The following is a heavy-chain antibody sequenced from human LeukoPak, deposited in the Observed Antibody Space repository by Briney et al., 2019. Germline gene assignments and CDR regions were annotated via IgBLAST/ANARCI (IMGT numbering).Heavy chain of an antibody. CDR1: GYNFMGYY. D-gene: IGHD3-22*01. V-gene: IGHV1-2*02. CDR2: MNPNSGGT. Sequence: ASVKVSCKASGYNFMGYYIHWVRQAPGQGLEWMGWMNPNSGGTNYAQKFQGRVTMTRDTSINTAYMDLSRLRSDDTAVYYCVKSGYYDTSGYTFDYWGQGTLVTVSS. J-gene: IGHJ4*02. CDR3: VKSGYYDTSGYTFDY.